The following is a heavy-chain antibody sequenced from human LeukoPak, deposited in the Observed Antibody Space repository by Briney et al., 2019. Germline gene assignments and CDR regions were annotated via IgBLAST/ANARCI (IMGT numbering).Heavy chain of an antibody. CDR1: GFSVSAHY. D-gene: IGHD3-10*01. Sequence: PGGSLRLSCAVSGFSVSAHYMSWVRQAPGKGLECVSFLYTGGDTYYADSVKGRFTISRDNSKNTLYLQMNGLRAEDTAVYYYARGPGSRGIFDYWGQGTLVTVSS. V-gene: IGHV3-53*01. J-gene: IGHJ4*02. CDR3: ARGPGSRGIFDY. CDR2: LYTGGDT.